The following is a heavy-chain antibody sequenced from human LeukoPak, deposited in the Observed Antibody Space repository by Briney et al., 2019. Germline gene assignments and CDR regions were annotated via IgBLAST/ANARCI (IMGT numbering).Heavy chain of an antibody. V-gene: IGHV4-59*01. Sequence: SETLSLTCTVSGGSISSYYWSWIRQPPGKRLEWIGYIYYSGSTNYNPSLKSRVTISVDTSKNQFSLKLSSVTAADTAVYYCARGVYDFWSGYSRGYFDYWGQGTLVTVSS. CDR2: IYYSGST. CDR3: ARGVYDFWSGYSRGYFDY. D-gene: IGHD3-3*01. J-gene: IGHJ4*02. CDR1: GGSISSYY.